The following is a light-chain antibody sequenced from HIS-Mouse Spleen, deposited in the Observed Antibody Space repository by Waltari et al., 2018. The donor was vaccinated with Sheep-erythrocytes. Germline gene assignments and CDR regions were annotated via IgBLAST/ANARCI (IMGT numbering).Light chain of an antibody. CDR2: DVS. CDR3: CSYAGSYNHV. Sequence: QSALTQPRPVSGSPGQSVTISCTGTSSDVGCYNDVSWYQQHPGKAPNLMIYDVSKRPSGVPDRFSGSKSGNTASLTISGLQAEDEADYYCCSYAGSYNHVFATGTKVTVL. CDR1: SSDVGCYND. V-gene: IGLV2-11*01. J-gene: IGLJ1*01.